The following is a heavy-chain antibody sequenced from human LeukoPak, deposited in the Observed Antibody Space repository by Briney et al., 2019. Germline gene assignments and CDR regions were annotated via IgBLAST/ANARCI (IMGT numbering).Heavy chain of an antibody. CDR1: GGSFSGYF. CDR3: ARHNSPASFDY. V-gene: IGHV4-39*01. CDR2: IYYSGST. D-gene: IGHD4-11*01. J-gene: IGHJ4*02. Sequence: SETLSLTCAVYGGSFSGYFWVWIRQPPGKGLEWIGSIYYSGSTYYNPSLKSRVTISVDTSKNQFSLKLSSVTAADTAMYYCARHNSPASFDYWGQGTLVTVSS.